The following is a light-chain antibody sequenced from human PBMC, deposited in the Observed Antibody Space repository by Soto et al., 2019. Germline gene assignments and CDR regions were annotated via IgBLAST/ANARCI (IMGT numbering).Light chain of an antibody. J-gene: IGKJ5*01. CDR2: GAS. Sequence: EIVVKQSPAPLSVSPGGKAPLSCRASQSVSSNLAWYQQKPGQAPRLLIYGASTRATGIPARFSGSGSGTDFTLTISSLEPEDFAVYYCQQRSNWPITFGQGTRLEIK. CDR3: QQRSNWPIT. V-gene: IGKV3-11*01. CDR1: QSVSSN.